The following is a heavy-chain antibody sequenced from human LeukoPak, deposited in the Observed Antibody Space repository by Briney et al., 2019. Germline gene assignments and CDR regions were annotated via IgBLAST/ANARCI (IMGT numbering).Heavy chain of an antibody. CDR1: GFTFSSYA. V-gene: IGHV3-23*01. J-gene: IGHJ4*02. D-gene: IGHD5-18*01. Sequence: GGSLRLSCAASGFTFSSYAMSWVRQAPGKGLEWVSAISGSGGSTYYADSVKGRFTISRDNSKNTLYLQMNSLRAEDTAVYYCAKDSRRGYSYGTFDYWGQGTLVTVSS. CDR2: ISGSGGST. CDR3: AKDSRRGYSYGTFDY.